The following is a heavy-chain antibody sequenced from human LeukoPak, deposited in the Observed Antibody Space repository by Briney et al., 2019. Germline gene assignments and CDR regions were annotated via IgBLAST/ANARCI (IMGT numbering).Heavy chain of an antibody. J-gene: IGHJ3*02. Sequence: SETLSLTCTVSGGSISNYYWSWIREPPGRGLEWIGYVYYSGSTNYNPSLKSRVTISVDTSKNQFSLKLSSVTAADTAVYYCARSRGYSGYAYDAFDIWGQGTMVTVSS. V-gene: IGHV4-59*01. CDR1: GGSISNYY. D-gene: IGHD5-12*01. CDR2: VYYSGST. CDR3: ARSRGYSGYAYDAFDI.